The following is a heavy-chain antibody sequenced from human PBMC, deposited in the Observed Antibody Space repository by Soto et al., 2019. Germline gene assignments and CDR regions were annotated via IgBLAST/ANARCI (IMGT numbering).Heavy chain of an antibody. CDR3: ARNEIDYPATHFDY. Sequence: GGSLRLSCAASGFTFSSYSMNWVRQAPGKGLEWVSYISSSSSTIYYADSVKGRFTISRDNAKNSLYLQMNSLRDEDTAVYYCARNEIDYPATHFDYWGQGTLVTVSS. CDR1: GFTFSSYS. CDR2: ISSSSSTI. J-gene: IGHJ4*02. D-gene: IGHD1-26*01. V-gene: IGHV3-48*02.